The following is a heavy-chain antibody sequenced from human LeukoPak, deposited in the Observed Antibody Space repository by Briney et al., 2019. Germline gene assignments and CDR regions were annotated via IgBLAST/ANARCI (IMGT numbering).Heavy chain of an antibody. CDR1: GFTFDDYA. D-gene: IGHD2-15*01. Sequence: LRLSCAASGFTFDDYAMHWVRQAPGKGLEWVSGISWNSGSIGYADSVKGRFTISRDNAKNSLYLQMNSLRAEDTALYYCAKDINCSGGSCYRPGSWGQGTLVTVSS. J-gene: IGHJ4*02. V-gene: IGHV3-9*01. CDR2: ISWNSGSI. CDR3: AKDINCSGGSCYRPGS.